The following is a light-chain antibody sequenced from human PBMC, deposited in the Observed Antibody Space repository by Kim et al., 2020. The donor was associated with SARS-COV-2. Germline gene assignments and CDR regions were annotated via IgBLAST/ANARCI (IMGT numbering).Light chain of an antibody. CDR3: MQGTHWPFT. V-gene: IGKV2-30*01. J-gene: IGKJ3*01. CDR2: QIS. CDR1: QGLVYSNGNIY. Sequence: PASISCRSSQGLVYSNGNIYLNWFQQRPGQSPRRLIYQISNRDSGVPDRFSGSGSGTDFTLKISRVEAEDVGVYYCMQGTHWPFTFGPGTKVDIK.